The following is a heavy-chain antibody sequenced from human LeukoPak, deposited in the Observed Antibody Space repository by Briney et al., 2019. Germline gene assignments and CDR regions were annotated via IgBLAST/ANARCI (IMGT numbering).Heavy chain of an antibody. D-gene: IGHD6-13*01. V-gene: IGHV4-34*01. CDR1: GGSFSGYY. CDR2: INHSGST. CDR3: ARGRQQLLT. J-gene: IGHJ5*02. Sequence: SETLSLTCAVYGGSFSGYYWSWIRQPPGKGMEWIGEINHSGSTNYNPSLKSRVTISVDTSKNQFSLKLSSVTAADTAVYYCARGRQQLLTWGQGTLVTVSS.